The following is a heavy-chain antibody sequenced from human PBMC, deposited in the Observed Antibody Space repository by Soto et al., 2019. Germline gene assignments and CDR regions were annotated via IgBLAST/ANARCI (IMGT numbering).Heavy chain of an antibody. D-gene: IGHD3-22*01. J-gene: IGHJ3*02. CDR3: ARDRHYYDSPDDFDI. CDR1: WYTFTIDY. V-gene: IGHV1-46*01. Sequence: ASVEVAFKASWYTFTIDYMHLFLHSPVQGLEWMGIINPSGGSTSYAQKFQGRVTMTRDTSTSTVYMELRSLRSEDTAVYYCARDRHYYDSPDDFDIWGNATMVNVS. CDR2: INPSGGST.